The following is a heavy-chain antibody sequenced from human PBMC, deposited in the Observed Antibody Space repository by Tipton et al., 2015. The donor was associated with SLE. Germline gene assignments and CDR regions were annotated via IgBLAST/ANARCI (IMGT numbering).Heavy chain of an antibody. Sequence: GSLRLSCAASGFTFSSYWMHWVRQAPGKGLVWVSRINSDGSSTSYADSVKGRFTISRDNSKNTLYLQMNSLRAEDTAVYYRAKGFGSSSWYFDYWGQGTLVTVSS. J-gene: IGHJ4*02. CDR2: INSDGSST. D-gene: IGHD6-13*01. CDR3: AKGFGSSSWYFDY. CDR1: GFTFSSYW. V-gene: IGHV3-74*01.